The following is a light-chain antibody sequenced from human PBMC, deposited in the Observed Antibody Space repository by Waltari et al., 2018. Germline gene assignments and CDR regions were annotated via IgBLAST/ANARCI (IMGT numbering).Light chain of an antibody. V-gene: IGKV4-1*01. Sequence: DIVMTQSPESLTVSLGDRATINGKSSQSLFYNSNNQNYLAWYQQKPGQPPKVLIYWASTRESGVPERFSGSGSGTDFTLTITNLQPEDVAVYYCQQYYSTFLTFGGGTKVE. CDR1: QSLFYNSNNQNY. CDR3: QQYYSTFLT. CDR2: WAS. J-gene: IGKJ4*01.